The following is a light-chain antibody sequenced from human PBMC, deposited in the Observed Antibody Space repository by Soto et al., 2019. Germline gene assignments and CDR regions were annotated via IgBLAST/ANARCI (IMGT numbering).Light chain of an antibody. CDR3: QPSYSTLA. CDR2: AAS. CDR1: QSISSY. V-gene: IGKV1-39*01. J-gene: IGKJ3*01. Sequence: DIQMTQSPSSLSASVGDRVTITCRASQSISSYLNWYQQKPGKAPNFLIYAASNLQSGVPSRFSGSGSGTEFTLTISSLQPEEFATYYCQPSYSTLAFGPGTKVDIK.